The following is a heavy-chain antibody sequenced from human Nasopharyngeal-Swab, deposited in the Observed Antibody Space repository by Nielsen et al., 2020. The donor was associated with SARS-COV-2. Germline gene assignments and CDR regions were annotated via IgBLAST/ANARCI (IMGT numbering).Heavy chain of an antibody. Sequence: SETLSLTCAVYGGSFSGYYWSWIRQPPGKGLEWIGEINHSGSTNYNPSLKSRVTISVDTSKNQFSLKLSSVTAADTAVYYCARDLNIVANAFDPWGQGTLVTVSS. V-gene: IGHV4-34*01. CDR3: ARDLNIVANAFDP. CDR2: INHSGST. J-gene: IGHJ5*02. CDR1: GGSFSGYY. D-gene: IGHD2/OR15-2a*01.